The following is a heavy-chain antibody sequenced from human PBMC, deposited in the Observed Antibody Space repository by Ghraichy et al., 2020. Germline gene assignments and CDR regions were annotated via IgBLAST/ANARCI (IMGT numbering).Heavy chain of an antibody. J-gene: IGHJ3*02. D-gene: IGHD6-6*01. CDR2: VYPSGNT. Sequence: TLSLTCTVSGGSFSSSSYYWSWIRQPAGKGLEWLGRVYPSGNTDYNPSFNSRLTISLGTSQNQFSLRLTSVTATDTAVYYCATGHSSSSGGAFDSWGQGAMVTVSS. CDR1: GGSFSSSSYY. V-gene: IGHV4-61*02. CDR3: ATGHSSSSGGAFDS.